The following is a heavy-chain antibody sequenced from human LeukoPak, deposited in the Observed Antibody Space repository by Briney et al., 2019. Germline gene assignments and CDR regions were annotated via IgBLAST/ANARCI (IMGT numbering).Heavy chain of an antibody. Sequence: ASVKVSCKASGYTFTSYGISWVRQAPGQGLEWMGWISDYNGNTNYAQKLQGRVTMTTDTSTSTAYMELRSLRSDDTAVYYCARWDLHSGIAVAAIFDYWGQGTLVTVSS. V-gene: IGHV1-18*01. CDR1: GYTFTSYG. CDR2: ISDYNGNT. J-gene: IGHJ4*02. CDR3: ARWDLHSGIAVAAIFDY. D-gene: IGHD6-19*01.